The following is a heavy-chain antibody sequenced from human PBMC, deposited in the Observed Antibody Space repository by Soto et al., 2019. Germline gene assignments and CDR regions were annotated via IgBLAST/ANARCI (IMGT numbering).Heavy chain of an antibody. CDR3: AASVDYGDYVGY. J-gene: IGHJ4*02. D-gene: IGHD4-17*01. CDR2: IVVGSGNT. CDR1: GFTFTSSA. Sequence: SVKVSCNAPGFTFTSSAMQWVRQARGQRLEWIGWIVVGSGNTNYAQKFQERVTITRDMSTSTAYMELSSLRSEDTAVYYCAASVDYGDYVGYWGQGTLVTVSS. V-gene: IGHV1-58*02.